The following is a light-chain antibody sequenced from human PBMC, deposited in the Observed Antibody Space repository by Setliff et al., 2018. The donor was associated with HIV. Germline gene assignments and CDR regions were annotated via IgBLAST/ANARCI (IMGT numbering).Light chain of an antibody. V-gene: IGLV1-44*01. CDR3: AAWDDSLNAL. CDR1: SSNIGSYT. CDR2: RNN. Sequence: QRVTISCSGSSSNIGSYTVNWYQQLPRMAPKLLIYRNNQRPSGVPDRFSGSKSGTSASLAISGLQSEDEADYYCAAWDDSLNALFGGGTKVTVL. J-gene: IGLJ2*01.